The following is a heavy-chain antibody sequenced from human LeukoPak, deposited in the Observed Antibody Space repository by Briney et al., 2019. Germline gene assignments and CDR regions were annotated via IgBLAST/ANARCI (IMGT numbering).Heavy chain of an antibody. Sequence: PGGSLRLSCAASGLAVSSNYMNWVRQAPGKGLEWVSVIYSGGSTYYADSVKGRFTISRDNSKNTVYLQMNSLRAEDTAVYYCARASGSGWEFDFWGQGTLVTVSS. V-gene: IGHV3-53*01. D-gene: IGHD6-19*01. CDR3: ARASGSGWEFDF. J-gene: IGHJ4*02. CDR2: IYSGGST. CDR1: GLAVSSNY.